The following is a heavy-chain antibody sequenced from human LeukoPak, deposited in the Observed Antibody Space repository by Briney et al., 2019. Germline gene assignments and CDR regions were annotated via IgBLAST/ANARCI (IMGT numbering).Heavy chain of an antibody. V-gene: IGHV1-45*01. CDR2: ITPSNGNA. J-gene: IGHJ3*02. Sequence: GASVKVSCKASEYGFRYRHLHWVRQAPGQALEYMGWITPSNGNANYAQKFQDRVTITRDMSKSTAYLELSSLRYEDTAMYFCASSAGIVARGNAFDMWGPGTMVTVSS. CDR1: EYGFRYRH. D-gene: IGHD1-26*01. CDR3: ASSAGIVARGNAFDM.